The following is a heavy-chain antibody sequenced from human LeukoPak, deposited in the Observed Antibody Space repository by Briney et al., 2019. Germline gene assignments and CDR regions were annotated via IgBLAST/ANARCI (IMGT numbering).Heavy chain of an antibody. D-gene: IGHD3-22*01. J-gene: IGHJ4*02. CDR1: GYTFTRYG. V-gene: IGHV1-18*01. Sequence: ASVKVSCKASGYTFTRYGMSWVRQAPGQGLEWMGWISCSNGNTNYAQKLQGRVTMTTDTSTGTAYMELRSLRSDDTAVYYCARDFATGYYYDSSGYFDYWGQGTLVTVSS. CDR3: ARDFATGYYYDSSGYFDY. CDR2: ISCSNGNT.